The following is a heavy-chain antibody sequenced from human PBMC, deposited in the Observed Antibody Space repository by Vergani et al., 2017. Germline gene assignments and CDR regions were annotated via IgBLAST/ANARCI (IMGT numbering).Heavy chain of an antibody. J-gene: IGHJ4*02. CDR3: AKGRDSMTTVTPFDY. Sequence: EVQLLESGGGLVQPGGSLRLSCAASGFTFSSYAMSWVRQAPGKGLEWVSAISGRGGSTYYADSVKGRFTISRDNSKNTLYLQMNSLRAEDTAVYYCAKGRDSMTTVTPFDYWGQGTLVTVSS. CDR2: ISGRGGST. V-gene: IGHV3-23*01. CDR1: GFTFSSYA. D-gene: IGHD4-17*01.